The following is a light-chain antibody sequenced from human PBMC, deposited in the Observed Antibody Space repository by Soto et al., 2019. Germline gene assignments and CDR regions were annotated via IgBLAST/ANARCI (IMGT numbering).Light chain of an antibody. CDR2: DVS. Sequence: QSALTQPASVSLTPGQSITISCTGTSSDVGGYNYVSWYQHHPGKAPKLMIYDVSNRPSGVSNRFSGSKSGNTASLTISGLQPEDEADYYCCSYTTSNTRQIVFGTGTKVTVL. J-gene: IGLJ1*01. CDR1: SSDVGGYNY. V-gene: IGLV2-14*03. CDR3: CSYTTSNTRQIV.